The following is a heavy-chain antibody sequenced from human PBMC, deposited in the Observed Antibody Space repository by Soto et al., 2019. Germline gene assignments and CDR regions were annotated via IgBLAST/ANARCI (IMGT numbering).Heavy chain of an antibody. D-gene: IGHD3-3*01. J-gene: IGHJ6*03. CDR2: IYWDDDK. Sequence: QITLKESGPTLVKPTQTLTLTCTFSGFSLSTSGVGVGWIRQPPGKALEWLALIYWDDDKRYSPSLKSRLTITKDTSKNQVVLTMTNMDLVDTATYYCAHAITIFGVVMSDYYMDVWGKGTTVTVSS. CDR3: AHAITIFGVVMSDYYMDV. CDR1: GFSLSTSGVG. V-gene: IGHV2-5*02.